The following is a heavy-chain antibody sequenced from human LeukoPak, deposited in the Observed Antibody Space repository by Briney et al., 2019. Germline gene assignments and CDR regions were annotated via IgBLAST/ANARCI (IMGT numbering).Heavy chain of an antibody. V-gene: IGHV3-20*04. CDR1: GFTFDDYG. CDR3: ARDPGDILVAGTFDY. D-gene: IGHD6-19*01. Sequence: GGSLRLSCAASGFTFDDYGMSWVRQAPGKGLEWVSGITWNGGSTGYADSAKGRFTISRDNAKNSLYLQMNSLRAEDTAFYYCARDPGDILVAGTFDYWGQGTLVTVSS. CDR2: ITWNGGST. J-gene: IGHJ4*02.